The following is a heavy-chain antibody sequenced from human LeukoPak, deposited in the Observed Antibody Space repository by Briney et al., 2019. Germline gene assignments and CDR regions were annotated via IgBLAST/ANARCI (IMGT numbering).Heavy chain of an antibody. CDR1: GGSISSYY. Sequence: PSETLSLTCTVSGGSISSYYWSWIRQPPGKGLEWIGEINHSGSTNYNPSLKSRVTISVDTSKNQFSLKLSSVTAADTAVYYCARGQVVVDPPDPWGQGTLVTVSS. CDR3: ARGQVVVDPPDP. J-gene: IGHJ5*02. CDR2: INHSGST. D-gene: IGHD3-22*01. V-gene: IGHV4-34*01.